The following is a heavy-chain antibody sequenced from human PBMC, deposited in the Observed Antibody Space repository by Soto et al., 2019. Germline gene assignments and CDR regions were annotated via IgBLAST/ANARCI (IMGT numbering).Heavy chain of an antibody. Sequence: EVQLVESGGGLVKPGGSLRLSCAASGFTFSSYAMNWVRQAPGKGLEWVSSISSSSNYIYYADSVKGRFTISRDNAQNSLYLQMNSLRVEDTAVYFCARDSSEAGAAGLYGMDVWGQGTTVTVSS. CDR3: ARDSSEAGAAGLYGMDV. J-gene: IGHJ6*02. V-gene: IGHV3-21*02. CDR2: ISSSSNYI. CDR1: GFTFSSYA. D-gene: IGHD6-19*01.